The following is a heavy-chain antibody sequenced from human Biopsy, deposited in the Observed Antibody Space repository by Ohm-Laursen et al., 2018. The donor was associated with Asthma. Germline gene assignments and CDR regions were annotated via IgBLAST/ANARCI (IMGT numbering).Heavy chain of an antibody. J-gene: IGHJ4*02. Sequence: SLRLSCAASGFTFDDYAMHWVRQAPGKGLEWVSGTSWNSGSIGYADSVKGRFTISRDNAKNSLYLQMNSLRAEDTALYYCAKGEWELLEANFDYWGQGTLVTVPS. D-gene: IGHD1-26*01. CDR1: GFTFDDYA. CDR2: TSWNSGSI. CDR3: AKGEWELLEANFDY. V-gene: IGHV3-9*01.